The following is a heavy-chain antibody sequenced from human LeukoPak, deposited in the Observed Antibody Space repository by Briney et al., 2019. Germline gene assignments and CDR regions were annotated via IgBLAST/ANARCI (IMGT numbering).Heavy chain of an antibody. Sequence: EASETLSLTCTVSGGSISSSSYYWGWIRQPPGKGLEWIGSIYYSGSTYYNPSLKSRVTISVDTSKNQFSLKLSSVTAADTAVYYCARRTRYFDWLKGRFDIWGQGTMVAVSS. CDR1: GGSISSSSYY. CDR2: IYYSGST. V-gene: IGHV4-39*07. CDR3: ARRTRYFDWLKGRFDI. J-gene: IGHJ3*02. D-gene: IGHD3-9*01.